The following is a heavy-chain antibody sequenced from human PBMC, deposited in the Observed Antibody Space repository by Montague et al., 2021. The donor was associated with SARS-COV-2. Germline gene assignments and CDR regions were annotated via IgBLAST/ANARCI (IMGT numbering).Heavy chain of an antibody. CDR2: VKGDGSRI. Sequence: SLSLSCAASGFTFSSYWMHWVRQAPGTGLVWVSRVKGDGSRISYADSVKGRFTISRDNAKNTLYLQMNSLRAEDTAVYFCARGYFPVGGSENWGSSGRDGWGQGTTVPVSS. CDR3: ARGYFPVGGSENWGSSGRDG. CDR1: GFTFSSYW. V-gene: IGHV3-74*01. D-gene: IGHD3-16*01. J-gene: IGHJ6*02.